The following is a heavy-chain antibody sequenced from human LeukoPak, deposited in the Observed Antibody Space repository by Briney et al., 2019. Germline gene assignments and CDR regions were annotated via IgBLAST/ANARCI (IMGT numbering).Heavy chain of an antibody. D-gene: IGHD6-13*01. J-gene: IGHJ4*02. Sequence: PSQTLSLTCTVSGGSISSDGYYWSWIRQHPGKGLEWIGYIYYSGSMYYNPSLKSRVTISVGTSKNHFSLKLSSVTAADTAVYYCARVNIAAAGLALDYWGQGTLVTVSS. CDR1: GGSISSDGYY. CDR3: ARVNIAAAGLALDY. V-gene: IGHV4-31*03. CDR2: IYYSGSM.